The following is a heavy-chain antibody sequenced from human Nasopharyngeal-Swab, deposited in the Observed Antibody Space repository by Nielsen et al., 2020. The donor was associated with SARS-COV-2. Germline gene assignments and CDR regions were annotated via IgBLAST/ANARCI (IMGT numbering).Heavy chain of an antibody. J-gene: IGHJ3*02. D-gene: IGHD3-10*01. CDR2: IIPIFGTA. CDR3: ARDTMVRGVIITPYDAFDI. V-gene: IGHV1-69*01. Sequence: WVRQAPGQGLEWMRGIIPIFGTANYAQKFQGRVTITADESTSTAYMELSSLRSEDTAVYYCARDTMVRGVIITPYDAFDIWGQGTMVTVSS.